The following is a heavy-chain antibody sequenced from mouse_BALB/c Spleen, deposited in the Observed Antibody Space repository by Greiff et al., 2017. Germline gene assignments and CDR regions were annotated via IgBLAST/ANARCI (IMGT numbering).Heavy chain of an antibody. CDR2: IRLKSNNYAT. D-gene: IGHD1-1*01. CDR3: TRIRYYYGSSDTYFDV. CDR1: GFTFSNYW. V-gene: IGHV6-6*02. J-gene: IGHJ1*01. Sequence: EVKLVESGGGLVQPGGSMKLSCVASGFTFSNYWMNWVRQSPEKGLEWVAEIRLKSNNYATHYAESVKGRFTISRDDSKSSVYLQMNNLRAEDTGIYYCTRIRYYYGSSDTYFDVWGAGTTVTVSS.